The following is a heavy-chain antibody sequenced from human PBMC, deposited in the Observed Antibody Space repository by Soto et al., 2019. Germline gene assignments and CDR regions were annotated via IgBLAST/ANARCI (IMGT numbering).Heavy chain of an antibody. J-gene: IGHJ6*02. CDR3: ALGNAMDV. Sequence: QVQLVQSGAEVKKPGSSVKVSCRASGGTFSSFSINWVRQAPGQGLEWMGGIMPIVGTASYAQKFQGRVTITADGSTSTAHMELSSLRSEDTAVYYCALGNAMDVCGQGTTVTVSS. D-gene: IGHD7-27*01. CDR2: IMPIVGTA. CDR1: GGTFSSFS. V-gene: IGHV1-69*01.